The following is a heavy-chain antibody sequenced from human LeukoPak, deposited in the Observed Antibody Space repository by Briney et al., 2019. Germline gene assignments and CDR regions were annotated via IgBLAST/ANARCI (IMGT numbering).Heavy chain of an antibody. Sequence: SETLSLTCTVSGGSISSYYWSWIRQPAGKGLEWIGRIYTSGSTNYNPSLKSRVTMSVDTSKNQFSLKLSSVTAADTAVYYCARSPPYYDFWSGYHFDYWGQGTLVTVSS. CDR3: ARSPPYYDFWSGYHFDY. V-gene: IGHV4-4*07. CDR2: IYTSGST. CDR1: GGSISSYY. D-gene: IGHD3-3*01. J-gene: IGHJ4*02.